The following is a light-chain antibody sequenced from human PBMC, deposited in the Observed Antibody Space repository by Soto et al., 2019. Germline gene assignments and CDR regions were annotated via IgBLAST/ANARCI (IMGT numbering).Light chain of an antibody. V-gene: IGKV1-5*03. CDR2: TAS. Sequence: DIQMTQSPSTLSASVGDRVTITCRASQSINTWLAWYQQKPGKAPRLLIYTASSLESGVPSRFSGSGSGTEFTLTISCLQPDDFATYYCQQHESYPRTFGQGTKVEIK. J-gene: IGKJ1*01. CDR3: QQHESYPRT. CDR1: QSINTW.